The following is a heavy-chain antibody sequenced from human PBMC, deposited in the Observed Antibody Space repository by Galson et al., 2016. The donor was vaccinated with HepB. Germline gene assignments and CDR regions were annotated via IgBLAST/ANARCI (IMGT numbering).Heavy chain of an antibody. D-gene: IGHD6-19*01. CDR1: GFSFSSYS. CDR2: ISLDGTDK. CDR3: AKDFSSGWSGVPFFFDQ. V-gene: IGHV3-30*18. Sequence: SLRLSCAASGFSFSSYSIHWVRQAPGKGLEWVALISLDGTDKNYADFVKGRFTISRDNSKNTVYLQLASLRADDSAMYYCAKDFSSGWSGVPFFFDQWGQGTLVTVSA. J-gene: IGHJ4*02.